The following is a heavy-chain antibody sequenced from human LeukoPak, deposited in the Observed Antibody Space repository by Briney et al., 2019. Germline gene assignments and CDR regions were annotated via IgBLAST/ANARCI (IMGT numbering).Heavy chain of an antibody. Sequence: PSETLSLTCTVSGGSISSISYYWGWIRQPPGKGLEWIGSIYYSGSTYYSPSLKSRVTISVDTSKNQFSLKLSSVTAADTAVYYCARGVITARPSYSYYYYMDVWGKGTTVTVSS. CDR2: IYYSGST. V-gene: IGHV4-39*01. CDR1: GGSISSISYY. CDR3: ARGVITARPSYSYYYYMDV. D-gene: IGHD6-6*01. J-gene: IGHJ6*03.